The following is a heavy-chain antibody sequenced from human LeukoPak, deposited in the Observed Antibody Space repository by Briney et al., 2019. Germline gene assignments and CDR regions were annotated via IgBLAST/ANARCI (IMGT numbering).Heavy chain of an antibody. D-gene: IGHD3-3*01. CDR3: ARGGVPGGFYGSFDY. CDR1: GGSISTYY. J-gene: IGHJ4*02. CDR2: IYYSGST. V-gene: IGHV4-59*01. Sequence: SETLSLTCTVSGGSISTYYWSWMRQPPGRGLEWIGYIYYSGSTNHNPSLQSRVTISVDTSTNKFSLKLNSVTAADTAVYYCARGGVPGGFYGSFDYWGQGTLVSVSS.